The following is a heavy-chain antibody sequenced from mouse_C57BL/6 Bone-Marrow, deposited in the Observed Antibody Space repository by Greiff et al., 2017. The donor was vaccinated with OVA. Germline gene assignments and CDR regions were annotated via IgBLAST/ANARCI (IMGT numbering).Heavy chain of an antibody. J-gene: IGHJ4*01. CDR3: ARNDGNSLLNMDY. D-gene: IGHD2-1*01. CDR2: IHPNSGST. V-gene: IGHV1-64*01. CDR1: GYTFTSYW. Sequence: QVQLQQPGAELVKPGASVKLSCKASGYTFTSYWMHWVKQRPGQGLEWIGMIHPNSGSTNYNEKFKSKATLTVDKSSSTAYMQHSSLTSEDAAVYYCARNDGNSLLNMDYWGKGTSVTVSS.